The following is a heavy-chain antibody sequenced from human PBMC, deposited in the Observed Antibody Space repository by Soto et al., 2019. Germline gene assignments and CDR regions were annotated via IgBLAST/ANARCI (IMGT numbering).Heavy chain of an antibody. CDR2: IYPGDSDT. D-gene: IGHD2-8*01. V-gene: IGHV5-51*01. CDR3: ARGVQYYYYGMDG. Sequence: HGESLKISCKGSGYSFTSYWIGWVRQMPGKGLEWMGIIYPGDSDTRYSPSFQGQVTISADKSISTAYLQWSSLKASDTAMYYGARGVQYYYYGMDGWGQGTTVTFSS. CDR1: GYSFTSYW. J-gene: IGHJ6*02.